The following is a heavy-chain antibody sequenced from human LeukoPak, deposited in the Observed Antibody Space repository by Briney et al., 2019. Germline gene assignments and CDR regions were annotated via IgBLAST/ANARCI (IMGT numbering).Heavy chain of an antibody. V-gene: IGHV4-30-2*01. CDR2: IYHSGST. D-gene: IGHD5-12*01. J-gene: IGHJ4*02. Sequence: SETLSLTCTVSGGSISSGGYYWSWIRQPPGKGLEWIGYIYHSGSTYYNPSLKSRVTISVDTSKNQFSLKLSSVTAADTAVYYCARAQSGYDYSGFGYWGQGTLVTVSS. CDR3: ARAQSGYDYSGFGY. CDR1: GGSISSGGYY.